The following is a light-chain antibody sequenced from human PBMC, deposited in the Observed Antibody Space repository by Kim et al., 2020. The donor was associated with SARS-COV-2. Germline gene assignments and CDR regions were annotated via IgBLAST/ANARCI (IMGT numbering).Light chain of an antibody. J-gene: IGKJ4*01. CDR3: QQYNDWPLT. V-gene: IGKV3-15*01. CDR1: QSVSTS. CDR2: GAS. Sequence: EIVMTQSPATLSVSPGETATLSCRASQSVSTSLAWYQQKLGQAPRLLIFGASTRATGIPARFSGSGSGAEFTLTISSLQSEDFSIYFCQQYNDWPLTFGGGTKV.